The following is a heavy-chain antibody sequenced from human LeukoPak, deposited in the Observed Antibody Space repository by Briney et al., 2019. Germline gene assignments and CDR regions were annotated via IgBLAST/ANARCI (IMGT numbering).Heavy chain of an antibody. V-gene: IGHV3-23*01. CDR2: ISGSGGST. Sequence: GGSLRLSCAASGFTFSSYAMSWVRQAPGKGLEWVSAISGSGGSTYYADSVKGRFTISRDNSKNTLYLQMNSLRAEDTAVYYCAKDGLTFGGVIVIPGYLDYWGQGTLVTVSS. CDR3: AKDGLTFGGVIVIPGYLDY. J-gene: IGHJ4*02. CDR1: GFTFSSYA. D-gene: IGHD3-16*02.